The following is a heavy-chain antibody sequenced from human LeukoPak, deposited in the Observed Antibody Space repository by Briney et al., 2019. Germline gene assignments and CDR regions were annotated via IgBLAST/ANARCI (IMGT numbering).Heavy chain of an antibody. CDR3: ARDGRAVAGSYYYYYGMDV. Sequence: SETLSLTCTVSGGSISSYYWNWIRQPAGKGLEWIGRIHTSGSTIHNPSLKSRVTMSVDTSKNQFSLKLSSVTAADTAVYYCARDGRAVAGSYYYYYGMDVWGQGTTVTVSS. V-gene: IGHV4-4*07. J-gene: IGHJ6*02. CDR2: IHTSGST. D-gene: IGHD6-19*01. CDR1: GGSISSYY.